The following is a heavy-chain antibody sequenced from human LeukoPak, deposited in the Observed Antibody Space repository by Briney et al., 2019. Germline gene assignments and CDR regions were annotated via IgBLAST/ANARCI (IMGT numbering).Heavy chain of an antibody. CDR1: GGSFSGYY. D-gene: IGHD1-14*01. CDR3: ARQTGRTRPSL. V-gene: IGHV4-34*01. Sequence: SETLSLTCAVYGGSFSGYYWSWIRQPPGKGLEWIGEINHSGSTNYNPSLKSRVTISVNTSKNQFSLKLSSVTAADTAVYYCARQTGRTRPSLWGQGTLVTVSS. J-gene: IGHJ4*02. CDR2: INHSGST.